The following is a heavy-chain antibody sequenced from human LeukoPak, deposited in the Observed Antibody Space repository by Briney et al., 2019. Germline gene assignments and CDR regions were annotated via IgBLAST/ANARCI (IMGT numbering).Heavy chain of an antibody. CDR1: GFTFCNIW. J-gene: IGHJ4*02. CDR2: IKQDENEK. CDR3: GRFRYNWIYDFDY. V-gene: IGHV3-7*01. Sequence: GGTLRLSSAASGFTFCNIWMSWVPQAPGQGLKWGANIKQDENEKFYVDSVKGRFTISSDNAKTLLYPQVNGLRAEDTAVYCCGRFRYNWIYDFDYWGQGTLVTVSS. D-gene: IGHD1-7*01.